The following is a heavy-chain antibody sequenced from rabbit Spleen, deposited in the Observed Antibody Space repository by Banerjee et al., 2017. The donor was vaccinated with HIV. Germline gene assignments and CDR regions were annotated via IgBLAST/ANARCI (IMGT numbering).Heavy chain of an antibody. CDR2: IDAGSSGFT. V-gene: IGHV1S40*01. CDR1: GVSFSISSY. Sequence: QSLEESGGDLVKPGASLTLACTASGVSFSISSYMCWVRQAPGKGLEWIACIDAGSSGFTYFATWAKGRFAISKTSSTTVTLQMTRLTAADTATYFCARDTASSFSSYGMDLWGPGPLVPVS. J-gene: IGHJ6*01. CDR3: ARDTASSFSSYGMDL. D-gene: IGHD8-1*01.